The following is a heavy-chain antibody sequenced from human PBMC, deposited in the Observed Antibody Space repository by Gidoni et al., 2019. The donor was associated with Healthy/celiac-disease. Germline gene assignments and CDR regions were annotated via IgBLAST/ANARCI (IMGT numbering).Heavy chain of an antibody. CDR3: AKELHQGVDAFDI. CDR2: ISYDGSNK. CDR1: GFTFSSYG. D-gene: IGHD3-10*01. J-gene: IGHJ3*02. Sequence: QVQLVESGGGVVQPGRSLRLSCAASGFTFSSYGMHWVRQAPGKGLEWVAVISYDGSNKYYADSVKGRFTISRDNSKNTLYLQMNSLRAEDTAVYYCAKELHQGVDAFDIWGQGTMVTVSS. V-gene: IGHV3-30*18.